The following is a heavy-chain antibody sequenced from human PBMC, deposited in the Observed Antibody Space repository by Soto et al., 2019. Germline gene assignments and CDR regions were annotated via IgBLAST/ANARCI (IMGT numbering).Heavy chain of an antibody. CDR1: GYTFANYP. J-gene: IGHJ4*02. CDR3: ARAKSITTLDY. D-gene: IGHD1-20*01. Sequence: QVQLVQSGAEGKKPGASVKVSCETSGYTFANYPMHWVRQAPGQTLEWMGWINAGNGYTKYSQKFQGRVTITRDTSASIAYMELSSLRSEDTAVYYWARAKSITTLDYWGQGTLVTVSS. V-gene: IGHV1-3*01. CDR2: INAGNGYT.